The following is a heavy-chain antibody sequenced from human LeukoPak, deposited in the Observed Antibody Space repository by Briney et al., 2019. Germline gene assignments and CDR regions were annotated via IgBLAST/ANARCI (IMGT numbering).Heavy chain of an antibody. D-gene: IGHD4-23*01. J-gene: IGHJ4*02. CDR1: GGSISSGSYY. Sequence: PSETLSLTCTVSGGSISSGSYYWSWIRQPAGKGLEWIGRINTSGSTNYNPSLKSRVTMSVDTSKNQFSLKLSPVTAADTAVYYCARDNDYGGNVDYWGQGTLVTVSS. V-gene: IGHV4-61*02. CDR3: ARDNDYGGNVDY. CDR2: INTSGST.